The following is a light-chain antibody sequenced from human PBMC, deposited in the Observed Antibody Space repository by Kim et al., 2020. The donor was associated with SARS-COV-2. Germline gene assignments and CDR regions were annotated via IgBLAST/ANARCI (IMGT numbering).Light chain of an antibody. CDR1: SSDVGSYNF. V-gene: IGLV2-23*02. CDR3: CSYVGNSV. Sequence: QSALTQPASVSGSPGQSITISCTGSSSDVGSYNFVSWYQQHPGKAPKLMIYEVNKRPSGVSNRFSGSKSGYTASLTISGLQAEDEADYYCCSYVGNSVFGTGTKVTVL. CDR2: EVN. J-gene: IGLJ1*01.